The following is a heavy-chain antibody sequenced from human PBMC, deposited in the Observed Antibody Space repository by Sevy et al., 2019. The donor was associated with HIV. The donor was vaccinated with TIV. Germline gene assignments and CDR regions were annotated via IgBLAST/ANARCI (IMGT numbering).Heavy chain of an antibody. CDR2: ISGSGGST. D-gene: IGHD3-22*01. Sequence: GGSLRLSCAASGFTLNNYAMNWVRQAPGKGLEWVSGISGSGGSTYYADSVKGRFTISRDNSKNTLYLLMSSLRVEDTAVYYCAKDSYFDNTVFDYWGQGTLVTVSS. CDR3: AKDSYFDNTVFDY. V-gene: IGHV3-23*01. J-gene: IGHJ4*02. CDR1: GFTLNNYA.